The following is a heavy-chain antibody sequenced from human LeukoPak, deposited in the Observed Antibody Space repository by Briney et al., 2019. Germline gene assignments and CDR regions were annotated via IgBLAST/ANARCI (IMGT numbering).Heavy chain of an antibody. CDR3: ARVTAVAGSWFDP. J-gene: IGHJ5*02. D-gene: IGHD6-19*01. CDR2: INHSGST. Sequence: SETLSLTCAVYGGSFSGYYWSWIRQPPGKGLEWIGEINHSGSTNYNPSLKSRVTISVDTSKNQFSLKLSSVTAADTAVYYCARVTAVAGSWFDPWGQETLVTVSS. CDR1: GGSFSGYY. V-gene: IGHV4-34*01.